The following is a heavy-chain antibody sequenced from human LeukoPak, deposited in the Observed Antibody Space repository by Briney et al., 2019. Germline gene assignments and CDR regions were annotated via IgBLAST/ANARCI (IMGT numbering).Heavy chain of an antibody. J-gene: IGHJ4*02. D-gene: IGHD3-22*01. Sequence: GGSLRLSCAASGFTFSSYAMHWVRQAPGKGLEWVAVISYDGSNKYYADSVKGRFTISRDNSKNTLYLQMNSLRAEDTAVYYCARGSSYYDTSNYSDYWGQGTQVTVSS. CDR3: ARGSSYYDTSNYSDY. CDR2: ISYDGSNK. V-gene: IGHV3-30-3*01. CDR1: GFTFSSYA.